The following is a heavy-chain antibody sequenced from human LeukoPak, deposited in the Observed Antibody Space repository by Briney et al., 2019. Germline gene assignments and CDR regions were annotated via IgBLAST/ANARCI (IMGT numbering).Heavy chain of an antibody. J-gene: IGHJ5*02. CDR3: ARGDYSSSWYEYNWFDP. Sequence: SETLSLTCTVSGGSISSGGYYWSWIRQHPGKGLEWIGYIYYSGSTYYNPSLKSRVTISVDTSKNQFSLKLNSVTAADTAVYYCARGDYSSSWYEYNWFDPWGQGTLVTVSS. D-gene: IGHD6-13*01. V-gene: IGHV4-31*03. CDR1: GGSISSGGYY. CDR2: IYYSGST.